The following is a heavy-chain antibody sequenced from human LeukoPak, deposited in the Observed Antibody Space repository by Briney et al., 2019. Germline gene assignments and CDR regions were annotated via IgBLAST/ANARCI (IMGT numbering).Heavy chain of an antibody. D-gene: IGHD2-8*01. J-gene: IGHJ6*02. CDR1: GGSFSGYY. V-gene: IGHV4-34*01. Sequence: PSETLSLTCAAYGGSFSGYYWSWIRQPPGKGLEWIGEINHSGSTNYNPFLKSRVTISVDTSKNQFSLKLSSVTAADTAVYYCARGRLGPVYYYYYYGMDVWGQGTTVTVSS. CDR3: ARGRLGPVYYYYYYGMDV. CDR2: INHSGST.